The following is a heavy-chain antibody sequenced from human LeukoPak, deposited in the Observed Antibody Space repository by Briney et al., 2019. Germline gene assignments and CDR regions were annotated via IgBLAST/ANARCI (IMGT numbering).Heavy chain of an antibody. CDR1: GYTFTGYY. Sequence: ASVKVSCKASGYTFTGYYMHWVRQAPGQGLEWMGWINPNSGGTNYAQKFQGRVTMTRDTSISTADMELSRLRSDDTAVYYCARDGGSQKNIDYWGQGTLVTVSS. V-gene: IGHV1-2*02. D-gene: IGHD1-26*01. CDR3: ARDGGSQKNIDY. CDR2: INPNSGGT. J-gene: IGHJ4*02.